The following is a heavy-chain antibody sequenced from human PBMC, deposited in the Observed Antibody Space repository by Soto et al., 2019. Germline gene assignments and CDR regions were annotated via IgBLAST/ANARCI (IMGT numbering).Heavy chain of an antibody. CDR2: IYNDGCT. CDR3: GRDSYPRS. J-gene: IGHJ5*02. V-gene: IGHV3-66*01. CDR1: GFIFSTSY. Sequence: PGGSLRLSCAVSGFIFSTSYMSWVRQAPGKGLEWVSVIYNDGCTYYSDSVRGRCTISRGDSKKTLYLQILSRMAEETAVEYCGRDSYPRSWGQGPLVPVSS.